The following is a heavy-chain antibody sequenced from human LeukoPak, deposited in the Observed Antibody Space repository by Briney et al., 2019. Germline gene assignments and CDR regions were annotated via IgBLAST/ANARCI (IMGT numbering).Heavy chain of an antibody. V-gene: IGHV3-48*04. CDR3: ARGSYDSSGGACDY. CDR2: INSSSNTI. J-gene: IGHJ4*02. Sequence: GGSLRLSCAASGFTFSSYSMNWIRQAPGKGLEWVSYINSSSNTIYYADSVKGRFTISRDNAKNSLYLQMNSLRAEDTAVYYCARGSYDSSGGACDYWGQGTLVTVSS. CDR1: GFTFSSYS. D-gene: IGHD3-22*01.